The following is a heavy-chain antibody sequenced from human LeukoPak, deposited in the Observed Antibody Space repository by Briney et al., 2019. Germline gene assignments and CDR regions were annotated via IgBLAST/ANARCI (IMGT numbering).Heavy chain of an antibody. CDR2: INHSGST. D-gene: IGHD3-10*01. J-gene: IGHJ5*02. CDR3: ARGRRPVLASYYGSGSYTWFDP. Sequence: PSETLSLTCAVYGGSFSGYYWSWIRQPPGKGLEWIGEINHSGSTNYNPSLKSRVTISVDTSKNQFSLKLSSVTAADTAVYYCARGRRPVLASYYGSGSYTWFDPWGQGTLVTVSS. CDR1: GGSFSGYY. V-gene: IGHV4-34*01.